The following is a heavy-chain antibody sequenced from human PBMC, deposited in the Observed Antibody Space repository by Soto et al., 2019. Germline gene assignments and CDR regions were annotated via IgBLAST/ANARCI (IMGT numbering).Heavy chain of an antibody. CDR2: ITSTSSTI. CDR1: GFTFSTYS. D-gene: IGHD4-17*01. V-gene: IGHV3-48*01. CDR3: ARRPVTYYFDY. J-gene: IGHJ4*02. Sequence: GGSLRLSCAASGFTFSTYSMNWVRQAPGKGLEWISYITSTSSTIYYADSVKGRFTISRDNSKNTLYLQMNSLRAEDTAVYYCARRPVTYYFDYWGQGTLVTVSS.